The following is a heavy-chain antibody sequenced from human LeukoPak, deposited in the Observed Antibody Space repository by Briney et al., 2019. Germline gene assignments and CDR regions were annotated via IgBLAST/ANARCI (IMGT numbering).Heavy chain of an antibody. D-gene: IGHD6-13*01. V-gene: IGHV4-59*01. J-gene: IGHJ4*02. Sequence: PSETLSLTCTVSGDSISSYYWSWIRQPPGKGLEWIGYIYYSGGTNYNPSLKSRVTISIDTSKNQFSLKLSSVTAADTAVYYCARVDSSSWYHFDYWGQGTLVTVSS. CDR2: IYYSGGT. CDR3: ARVDSSSWYHFDY. CDR1: GDSISSYY.